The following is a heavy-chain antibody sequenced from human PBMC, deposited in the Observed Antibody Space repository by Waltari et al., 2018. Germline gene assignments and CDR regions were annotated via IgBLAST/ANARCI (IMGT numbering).Heavy chain of an antibody. CDR1: GGSISRYY. CDR2: IYYSGST. Sequence: QVQLQESGPGLVKPSETLSLTCTVSGGSISRYYWSWIRQPPGKALGWMVYIYYSGSTNYNPSLKSRVTISVDTSKNQFSLKLSSVTAADTAVDYCGRGAELGGEGSTGVDYWGQGTLVTVSS. CDR3: GRGAELGGEGSTGVDY. V-gene: IGHV4-59*01. D-gene: IGHD3-16*01. J-gene: IGHJ4*02.